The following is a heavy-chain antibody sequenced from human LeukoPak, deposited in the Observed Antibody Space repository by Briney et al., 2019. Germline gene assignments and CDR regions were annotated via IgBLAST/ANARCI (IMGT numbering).Heavy chain of an antibody. CDR2: MNPNSGNT. Sequence: ASVKVSCKASGYTFTSYDINWVRQATGQGLEWMGWMNPNSGNTGYAQKFQGRVTMTRNTSISTAYMELSSLRSEDTAVYYCALQTTVVTPAFDYWGQGTLVTVSS. CDR3: ALQTTVVTPAFDY. J-gene: IGHJ4*02. D-gene: IGHD4-23*01. CDR1: GYTFTSYD. V-gene: IGHV1-8*01.